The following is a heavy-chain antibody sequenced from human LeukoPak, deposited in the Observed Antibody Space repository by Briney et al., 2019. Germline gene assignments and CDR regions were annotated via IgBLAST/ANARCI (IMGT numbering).Heavy chain of an antibody. D-gene: IGHD6-19*01. CDR2: ISYDGSNE. V-gene: IGHV3-30*03. CDR3: ARGQAQQWLVSPWNYYYMDV. CDR1: GGSFSGYY. Sequence: LASETLSLTCAVYGGSFSGYYWSWIRQPPGKGLEWVAVISYDGSNEYYADSVKGRFTISRDNAKNTLYLQMNSLRAEDTAVYYCARGQAQQWLVSPWNYYYMDVWGKGTTATISS. J-gene: IGHJ6*03.